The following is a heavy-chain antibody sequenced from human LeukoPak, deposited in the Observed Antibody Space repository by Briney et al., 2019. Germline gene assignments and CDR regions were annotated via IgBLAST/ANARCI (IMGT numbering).Heavy chain of an antibody. CDR1: GGYISGYY. CDR2: IYYSGST. D-gene: IGHD4-17*01. CDR3: ARGPTVFKN. J-gene: IGHJ3*01. V-gene: IGHV4-59*08. Sequence: SETLSLTCTVSGGYISGYYWSWIRQPPGKGLEWIGYIYYSGSTNYNPSLKSRVTISVDTSKNQFSLKLSSVIAADTAVYYCARGPTVFKNWGQGTMVTVSS.